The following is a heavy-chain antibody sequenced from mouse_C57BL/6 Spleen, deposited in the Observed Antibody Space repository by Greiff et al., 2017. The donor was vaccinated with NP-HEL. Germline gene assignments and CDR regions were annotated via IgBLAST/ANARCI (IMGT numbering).Heavy chain of an antibody. D-gene: IGHD2-3*01. V-gene: IGHV1-62-2*01. CDR1: GYTFTEYT. Sequence: QVQLQQSGAELVKPGASVKLSCKASGYTFTEYTIHWVKQRSGQGLEWIGWFYPGSGSIKYNEKFKDMATLTADKSSSTVDMERSRWTSEDSAVYFCARHGYDGYYRENAIDYWGQGTSVTVSS. J-gene: IGHJ4*01. CDR2: FYPGSGSI. CDR3: ARHGYDGYYRENAIDY.